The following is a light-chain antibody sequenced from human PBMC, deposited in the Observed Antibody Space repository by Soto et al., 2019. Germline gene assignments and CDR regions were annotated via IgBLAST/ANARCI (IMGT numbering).Light chain of an antibody. CDR1: SSNIGAGYD. J-gene: IGLJ1*01. Sequence: QSVLTQPPSVSGAPGQRVTISCTGSSSNIGAGYDVHWYQQHPGTAPKLLIYGNSNRPSGVPDRVSGTKSGTSASLAITVLLAEDEADYCCQSYDSSLSGYVFGAGTKVTVL. CDR3: QSYDSSLSGYV. V-gene: IGLV1-40*01. CDR2: GNS.